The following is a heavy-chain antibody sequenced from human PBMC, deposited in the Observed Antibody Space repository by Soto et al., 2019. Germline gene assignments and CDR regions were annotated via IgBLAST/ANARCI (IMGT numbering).Heavy chain of an antibody. CDR3: VRGGGVDVVTPTRIVFDY. CDR2: INPRNGDT. V-gene: IGHV1-2*02. J-gene: IGHJ4*02. D-gene: IGHD2-21*02. CDR1: GYTFTGNY. Sequence: QVQLVQSGAEVKKPGASVKVSCKVSGYTFTGNYMHWMRQAPGQGPEWMGWINPRNGDTEYAQKFQCRVTITRDTSISPAYMDLSRLTSDDTAIYFCVRGGGVDVVTPTRIVFDYWGQGTLLTVSS.